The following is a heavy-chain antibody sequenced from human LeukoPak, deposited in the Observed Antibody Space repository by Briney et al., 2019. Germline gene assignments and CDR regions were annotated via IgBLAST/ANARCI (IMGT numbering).Heavy chain of an antibody. CDR2: ISYDGSNK. D-gene: IGHD3-22*01. V-gene: IGHV3-30-3*01. Sequence: PGGSLRLSCAASGFTFSSYAMHWVRQAPGKGLEWVALISYDGSNKYYADSVKGRFTISRDNSKNTLSLQMNSLRAEDTAVYYCARDPNYYGSGAYYFRPLAWAFDVWGQGTMVTVSS. CDR1: GFTFSSYA. CDR3: ARDPNYYGSGAYYFRPLAWAFDV. J-gene: IGHJ3*01.